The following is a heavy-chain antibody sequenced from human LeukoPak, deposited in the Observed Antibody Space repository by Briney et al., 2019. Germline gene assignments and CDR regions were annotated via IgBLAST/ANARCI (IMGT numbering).Heavy chain of an antibody. Sequence: GGSLRLSCAASGFTFSSYSMSWVRQAPGKGLEWVSSISSSSSYIYYADSVRGRFTISRDNAKNSLYLQMNSLRAEDTAVYYCARDGADDRLNWGQGTLVTVSS. J-gene: IGHJ4*02. D-gene: IGHD3-9*01. CDR2: ISSSSSYI. CDR3: ARDGADDRLN. V-gene: IGHV3-21*01. CDR1: GFTFSSYS.